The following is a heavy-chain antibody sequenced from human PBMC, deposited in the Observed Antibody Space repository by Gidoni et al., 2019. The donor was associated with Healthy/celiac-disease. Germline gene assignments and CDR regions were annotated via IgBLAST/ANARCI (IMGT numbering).Heavy chain of an antibody. J-gene: IGHJ6*02. CDR2: ISRMGNNI. CDR3: AREGYYYGMDV. CDR1: GFIFRSYS. V-gene: IGHV3-23*01. Sequence: EVQLLESVGGLVQPGGSLKLHCVASGFIFRSYSIGWVRQAPGKGLEWVSTISRMGNNIYYADSVRGRFTISRDNSKSSFSLQMNTLRAEDTALYYCAREGYYYGMDVWGQGTTVTVSS.